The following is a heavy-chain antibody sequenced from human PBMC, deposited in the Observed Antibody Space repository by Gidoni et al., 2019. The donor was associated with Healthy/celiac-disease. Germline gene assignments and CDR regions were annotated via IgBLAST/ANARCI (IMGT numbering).Heavy chain of an antibody. J-gene: IGHJ6*02. CDR2: IIPIFGTA. V-gene: IGHV1-69*01. CDR3: ARKWELLDLRGPAYYGMDV. CDR1: GGTFRSYA. D-gene: IGHD1-26*01. Sequence: QVQLVQSGAEVKKPGSSVKVSCKASGGTFRSYAISWVRQAPGQGLEWMGGIIPIFGTANYTQKFQGRVTSTADESTSTAYMELSSLRSEDTAVYYCARKWELLDLRGPAYYGMDVWGQGTTVTVSS.